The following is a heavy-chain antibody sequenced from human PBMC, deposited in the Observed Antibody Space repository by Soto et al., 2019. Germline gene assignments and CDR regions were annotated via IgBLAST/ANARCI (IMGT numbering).Heavy chain of an antibody. V-gene: IGHV1-18*01. D-gene: IGHD3-22*01. J-gene: IGHJ4*02. CDR1: GYTFTSYG. CDR2: ISAYNGNT. CDR3: ARIYDSSGSSSNYFDY. Sequence: VASVKVSFKASGYTFTSYGISWVRQAPGQGLEWMGWISAYNGNTNYAQKLQGRVTMTTDTSTSTAYMELRSLRSDDTAVYYCARIYDSSGSSSNYFDYWGQGTLVTVSS.